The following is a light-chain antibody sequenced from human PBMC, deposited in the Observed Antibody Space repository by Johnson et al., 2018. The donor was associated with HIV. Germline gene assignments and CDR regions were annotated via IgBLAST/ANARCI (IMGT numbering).Light chain of an antibody. CDR1: SSNIGNNY. V-gene: IGLV1-51*01. J-gene: IGLJ1*01. CDR3: GAWDSGLTAHFV. CDR2: DNN. Sequence: QSVLTQPPSVSAAPGQKVTISCSGSSSNIGNNYVSWYQQLPGTAPKLLIYDNNKRPSGIADRFSASKSGTSATLDITGLQTGDEADYYCGAWDSGLTAHFVFGSVTTITVL.